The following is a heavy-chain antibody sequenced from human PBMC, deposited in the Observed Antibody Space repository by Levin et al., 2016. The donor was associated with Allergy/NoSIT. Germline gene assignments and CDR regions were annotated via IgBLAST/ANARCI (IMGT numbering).Heavy chain of an antibody. J-gene: IGHJ4*02. D-gene: IGHD5-24*01. CDR2: MIPIFGAP. Sequence: WVRQAPGQGLEWMGGMIPIFGAPHYAQQYQGRLTITADESTSTAYMELSSLTSADTAVYYCARTVEMSTIQTRRFDYWGQGTLVTVSS. CDR3: ARTVEMSTIQTRRFDY. V-gene: IGHV1-69*01.